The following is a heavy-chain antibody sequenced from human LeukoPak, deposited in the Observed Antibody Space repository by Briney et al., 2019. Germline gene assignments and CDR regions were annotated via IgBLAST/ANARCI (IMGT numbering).Heavy chain of an antibody. D-gene: IGHD3-16*01. CDR3: ARVSLAAYDYYYGMDV. CDR1: GGTFSRYA. J-gene: IGHJ6*02. Sequence: SVKVSCKASGGTFSRYAISRVRQAPGQGLEWIGGIIPIFGTANYAQKFQGRVTITADESTSTAYMELSSLRSEDTAVYYCARVSLAAYDYYYGMDVWGQGTTVTVSS. V-gene: IGHV1-69*01. CDR2: IIPIFGTA.